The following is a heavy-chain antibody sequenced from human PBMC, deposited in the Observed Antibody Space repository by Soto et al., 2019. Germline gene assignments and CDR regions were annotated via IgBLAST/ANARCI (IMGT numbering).Heavy chain of an antibody. V-gene: IGHV4-4*07. CDR3: ARGQRFSDSFDP. CDR2: IYSSGGT. J-gene: IGHJ5*02. CDR1: GGAISGYY. D-gene: IGHD3-3*01. Sequence: QVHLQESGPGLVKPSETLSLTCTVSGGAISGYYWTWIRQTAGKGLEWIGRIYSSGGTKYNPSLNNRVDMSLDMSKNQFSLRLSSVTAADTAVYYCARGQRFSDSFDPWGQGTLVTVSS.